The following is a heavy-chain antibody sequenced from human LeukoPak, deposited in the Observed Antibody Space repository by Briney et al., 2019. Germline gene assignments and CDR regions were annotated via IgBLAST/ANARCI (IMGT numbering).Heavy chain of an antibody. Sequence: SQTLSLTCTVSGASMSSGGYYWSWIRQHPGKGLEWIGYIYYSGSTYYNPSLKSRVTISVDTSKNQFSLKLSSVTAADTAVYYCASGEPGRRAFDIWGQGTMVTVSS. CDR3: ASGEPGRRAFDI. D-gene: IGHD3-10*01. CDR2: IYYSGST. CDR1: GASMSSGGYY. V-gene: IGHV4-31*03. J-gene: IGHJ3*02.